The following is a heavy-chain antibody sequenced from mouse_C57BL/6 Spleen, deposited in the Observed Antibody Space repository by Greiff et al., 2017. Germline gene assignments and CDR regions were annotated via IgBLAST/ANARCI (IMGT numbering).Heavy chain of an antibody. CDR1: GYSITSGYY. Sequence: DVKLVESGPGLVKPSQSLSLTCSVTGYSITSGYYWNWIRQFPGNKLEWMGYISYDGSNNYNPSLKNRISITRDTSKNQFCLKLNSVTTEDTATYYCASTVPFGYWGQGTTLTVSS. D-gene: IGHD1-1*01. V-gene: IGHV3-6*01. CDR2: ISYDGSN. J-gene: IGHJ2*01. CDR3: ASTVPFGY.